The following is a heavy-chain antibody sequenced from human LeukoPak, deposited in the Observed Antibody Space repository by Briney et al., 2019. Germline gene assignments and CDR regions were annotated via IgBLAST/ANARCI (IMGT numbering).Heavy chain of an antibody. V-gene: IGHV1-2*02. D-gene: IGHD3-16*01. Sequence: ASVKVSCKASGYTFTGYYLHWVRQAPGQGLEWMGWINPNSGGTNYAQKFQGRVTMTRDTSISTAYMELSSLRSEDTAVYYCARYPATRGGSYYYYMDVWGKGTTVTISS. CDR1: GYTFTGYY. CDR3: ARYPATRGGSYYYYMDV. J-gene: IGHJ6*03. CDR2: INPNSGGT.